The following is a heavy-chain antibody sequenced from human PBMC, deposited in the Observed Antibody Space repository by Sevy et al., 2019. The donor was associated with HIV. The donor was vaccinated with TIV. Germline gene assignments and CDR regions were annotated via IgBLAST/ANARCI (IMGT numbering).Heavy chain of an antibody. Sequence: GGSLRLSCAASEFTVNSDYTSWVRQAPGKGLEWVSVVYSGGTTYYADSVKGRFTISRDNSKNILYLQMNSLRAEDTAVYYCARHISFGELGSWFDPWGQGTLVTVSS. CDR1: EFTVNSDY. CDR2: VYSGGTT. CDR3: ARHISFGELGSWFDP. D-gene: IGHD3-10*01. J-gene: IGHJ5*02. V-gene: IGHV3-53*01.